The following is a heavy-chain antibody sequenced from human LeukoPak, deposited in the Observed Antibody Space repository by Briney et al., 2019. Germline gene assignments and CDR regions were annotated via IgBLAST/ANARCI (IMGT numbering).Heavy chain of an antibody. CDR2: INPNSGGT. CDR1: GYTFTSYG. CDR3: ASIGIAVAGPYYFDY. V-gene: IGHV1-2*02. Sequence: ASVKVSCKASGYTFTSYGISWVRQAPGQGLEWMGWINPNSGGTNYAQKFQGRVTMTRDTSISTAYMELSRLRSDDTAVYYCASIGIAVAGPYYFDYWGQGTLVTVSS. J-gene: IGHJ4*02. D-gene: IGHD6-19*01.